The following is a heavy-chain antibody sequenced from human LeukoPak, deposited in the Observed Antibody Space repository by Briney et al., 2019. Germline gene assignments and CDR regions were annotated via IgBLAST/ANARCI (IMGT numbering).Heavy chain of an antibody. CDR3: AKSGYDFWSGYYGY. CDR2: ISGSGGST. CDR1: GFTFSSYA. V-gene: IGHV3-23*01. Sequence: PGGSLRLSCGASGFTFSSYAMSWVRQAPGKGLEWVSAISGSGGSTYYADSVKGRFTISRDNSKNTLYLQMNSLRAEDTAVYYCAKSGYDFWSGYYGYWGQGTLVTVSS. J-gene: IGHJ4*02. D-gene: IGHD3-3*01.